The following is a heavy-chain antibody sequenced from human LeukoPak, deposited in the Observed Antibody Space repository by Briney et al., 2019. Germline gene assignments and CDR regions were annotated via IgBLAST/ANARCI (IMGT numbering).Heavy chain of an antibody. J-gene: IGHJ4*02. CDR2: INDGGGGT. D-gene: IGHD5-24*01. CDR1: GFTFSTYA. CDR3: ARSSFRDGLHY. Sequence: GGSLRLSCAASGFTFSTYAMSWVRQAPGKGLQWVSRINDGGGGTSYADSVKGRFTISRDNSKNTLYLQMNSLRAEDTAVYYCARSSFRDGLHYWGQGTLVTVSS. V-gene: IGHV3-23*01.